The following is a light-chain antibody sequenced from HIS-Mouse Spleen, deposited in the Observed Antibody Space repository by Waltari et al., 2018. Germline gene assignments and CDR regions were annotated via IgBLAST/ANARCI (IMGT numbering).Light chain of an antibody. Sequence: QSALTQPASVSGSPGPSITISCTGTTTDAGGYNYVSWYQHHPVKAPKLMIYDVSNRPSGVSNRFSGSKSGNTASLTISGLQAEDEADYYCSSYTSSSTEVFGGGTKLTVL. CDR2: DVS. J-gene: IGLJ2*01. CDR3: SSYTSSSTEV. V-gene: IGLV2-14*03. CDR1: TTDAGGYNY.